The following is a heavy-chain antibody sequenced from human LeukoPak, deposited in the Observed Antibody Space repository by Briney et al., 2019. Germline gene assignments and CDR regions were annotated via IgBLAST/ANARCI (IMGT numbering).Heavy chain of an antibody. Sequence: SETLSLTCAVSGGSISSSNWWSWIRQPPGKGLEWIGEIYHSGSTNYNPSLKSRVTMSLDASKNQFSLELNSVTPADTAVYYCARGGNYWPQWWFDPWGRGTLVSVSS. CDR2: IYHSGST. CDR3: ARGGNYWPQWWFDP. D-gene: IGHD1-26*01. J-gene: IGHJ5*02. V-gene: IGHV4-4*02. CDR1: GGSISSSNW.